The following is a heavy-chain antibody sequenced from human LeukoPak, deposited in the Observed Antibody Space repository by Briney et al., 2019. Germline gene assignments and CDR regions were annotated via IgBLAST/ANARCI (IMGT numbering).Heavy chain of an antibody. CDR1: GGSISSGGYS. CDR2: IYYSGST. Sequence: SETLSLTCAVSGGSISSGGYSWSWIRQPPGKGLEWIGYIYYSGSTYYNPSLKSRVTISVDTSKNQFSLKLSSVTAADTAVYYCARVIGYCSGGSCYSAPDWYFDLWGRGTLVTVSS. D-gene: IGHD2-15*01. V-gene: IGHV4-30-4*01. J-gene: IGHJ2*01. CDR3: ARVIGYCSGGSCYSAPDWYFDL.